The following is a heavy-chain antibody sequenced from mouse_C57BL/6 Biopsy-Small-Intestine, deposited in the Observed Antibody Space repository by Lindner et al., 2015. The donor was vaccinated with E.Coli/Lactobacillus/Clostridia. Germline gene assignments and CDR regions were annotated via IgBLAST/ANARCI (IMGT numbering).Heavy chain of an antibody. CDR3: ATDYYGLGSRNWFDP. CDR2: FDPEDGER. V-gene: IGHV14-2*02. D-gene: IGHD1-1*02. J-gene: IGHJ4*01. Sequence: SVKVSCKVSGSILTEISMHWVRQAPGEGLEWMGGFDPEDGERIYARKFQGRVTMTDDSTTNTAYMELSSLKSDDTAVYFCATDYYGLGSRNWFDPWGQGTPVTVSS. CDR1: GSILTEIS.